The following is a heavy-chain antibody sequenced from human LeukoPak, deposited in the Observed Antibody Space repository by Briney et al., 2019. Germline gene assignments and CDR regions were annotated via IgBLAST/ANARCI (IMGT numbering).Heavy chain of an antibody. V-gene: IGHV3-7*01. Sequence: GSLRLSCAASGFSFTTYWMSWVRQAPGKGLGWVANINRDGNEKCYGDSVRGRFTISRDNAKNSLYLQMNSLRVEDTAEYYCARNLFWRFDTWGQGALVTVSS. CDR1: GFSFTTYW. D-gene: IGHD3-9*01. J-gene: IGHJ5*02. CDR3: ARNLFWRFDT. CDR2: INRDGNEK.